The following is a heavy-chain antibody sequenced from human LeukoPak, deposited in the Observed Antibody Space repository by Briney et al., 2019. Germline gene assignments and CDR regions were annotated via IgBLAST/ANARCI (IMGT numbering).Heavy chain of an antibody. D-gene: IGHD3-22*01. Sequence: PGGSLRLSCSASGFAFSNHAMSWVRQAPGKGLEWVSAISGSLGTTYYAPSVKGRFTISRDNSKRVVFLQMDSLRAEDTAVYYCAKDLKNYSDRSSYWAWGQGTMVSVSS. V-gene: IGHV3-23*01. CDR3: AKDLKNYSDRSSYWA. CDR2: ISGSLGTT. J-gene: IGHJ3*01. CDR1: GFAFSNHA.